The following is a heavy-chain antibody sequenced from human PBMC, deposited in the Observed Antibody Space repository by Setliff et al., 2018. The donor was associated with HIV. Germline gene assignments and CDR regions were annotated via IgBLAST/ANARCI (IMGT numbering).Heavy chain of an antibody. V-gene: IGHV4-4*09. CDR3: AHYYYDTSGQPFDY. CDR1: GDSTSSYY. J-gene: IGHJ4*02. CDR2: IYTTGST. Sequence: SETLSLTCPVSGDSTSSYYWSWIRQPPGKGLEWIGYIYTTGSTNYNLSLKSRVTISLDTSKNQLSLKLSSVTAADTAVYYCAHYYYDTSGQPFDYWGQGTLVTVSS. D-gene: IGHD3-22*01.